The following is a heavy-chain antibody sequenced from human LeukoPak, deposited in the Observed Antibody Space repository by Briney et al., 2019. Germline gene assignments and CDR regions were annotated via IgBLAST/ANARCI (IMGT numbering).Heavy chain of an antibody. Sequence: PGGSLRLSCAASRFTFSSYGMHWVRQAPGTGLVWVAVISYDGSNKYYADSVKGRFTVSRDNSKNTLYLQMNSLRAEDTAVYYCAKEGRDGFNYDYWGQGTLVTVSS. J-gene: IGHJ4*02. CDR3: AKEGRDGFNYDY. CDR2: ISYDGSNK. V-gene: IGHV3-30*18. D-gene: IGHD5-24*01. CDR1: RFTFSSYG.